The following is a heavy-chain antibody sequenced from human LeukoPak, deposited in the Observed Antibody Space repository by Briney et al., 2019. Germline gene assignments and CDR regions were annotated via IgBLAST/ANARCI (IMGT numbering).Heavy chain of an antibody. Sequence: GSLRLSCVASGFTFSTGSMNWVRQAPGKGLEWIGSIYYNGDTYYNPSLKSRVIISADTSKNQFSLKLTSVTAAETAAYYCARGPNTAGNYRAFDLWGQGTKVTVSS. J-gene: IGHJ3*01. CDR2: IYYNGDT. CDR1: GFTFSTGS. CDR3: ARGPNTAGNYRAFDL. D-gene: IGHD4-11*01. V-gene: IGHV4-39*07.